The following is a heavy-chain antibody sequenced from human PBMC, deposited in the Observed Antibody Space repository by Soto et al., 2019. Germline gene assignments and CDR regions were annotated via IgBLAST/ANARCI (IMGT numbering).Heavy chain of an antibody. V-gene: IGHV1-46*01. CDR3: VRDGEVLPWRNWFDP. D-gene: IGHD3-10*01. Sequence: ASVKVSCKASGYTFTSYYMHWVRQAPGQGLEWMGIINPSGGSTSYAQKFQGRVTMTRDTSTSTVYMELSSLRSEDTAVYYCVRDGEVLPWRNWFDPWGQGTLVTVSS. J-gene: IGHJ5*02. CDR2: INPSGGST. CDR1: GYTFTSYY.